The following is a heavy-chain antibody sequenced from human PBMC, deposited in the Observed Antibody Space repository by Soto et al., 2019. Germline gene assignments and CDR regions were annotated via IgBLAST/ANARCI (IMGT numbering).Heavy chain of an antibody. Sequence: QVQLVESGGGVVQPGRSLRLSCAASGFTFSSYGMHWVRQAPGKGLEWVAVISYDGSNKYYADSVKGRFTISRDNSKNTLYLQMNSLRAEDTAVYYCAKGTWELLYYWGQGTLVTVSS. CDR3: AKGTWELLYY. CDR1: GFTFSSYG. V-gene: IGHV3-30*18. CDR2: ISYDGSNK. J-gene: IGHJ4*02. D-gene: IGHD1-26*01.